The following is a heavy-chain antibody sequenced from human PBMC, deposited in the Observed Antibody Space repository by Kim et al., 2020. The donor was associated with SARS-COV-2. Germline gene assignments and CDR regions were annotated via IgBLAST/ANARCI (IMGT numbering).Heavy chain of an antibody. CDR3: ARQNGEFDY. V-gene: IGHV5-51*01. CDR2: DT. Sequence: DTRYSPSVQGQVTISADKSISTAYLQWSSLKASDTAMYYCARQNGEFDYWGQGTLVTVSS. J-gene: IGHJ4*02. D-gene: IGHD7-27*01.